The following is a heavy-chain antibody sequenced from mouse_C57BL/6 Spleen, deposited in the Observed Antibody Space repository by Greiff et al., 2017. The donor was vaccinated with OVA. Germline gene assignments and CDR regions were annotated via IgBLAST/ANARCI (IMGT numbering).Heavy chain of an antibody. CDR1: GYSITSGYY. Sequence: EVHLVESGPGLVKPSQSLSLTCSVTGYSITSGYYWNWIRQFPGNKLEWMGYISYDGSNNYNPSLKNRISITRDTSKNQFFLKLNSVTTEDTATYYCARVDYYGSFYAMDYWGQGTSVTVSS. CDR2: ISYDGSN. J-gene: IGHJ4*01. V-gene: IGHV3-6*01. CDR3: ARVDYYGSFYAMDY. D-gene: IGHD1-1*01.